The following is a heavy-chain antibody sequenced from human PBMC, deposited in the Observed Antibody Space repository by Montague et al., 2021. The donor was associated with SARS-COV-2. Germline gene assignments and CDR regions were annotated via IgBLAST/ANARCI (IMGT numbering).Heavy chain of an antibody. J-gene: IGHJ6*02. V-gene: IGHV4-39*07. CDR2: IYYSGST. D-gene: IGHD6-13*01. CDR1: GDSISSSSYY. CDR3: ARLGRQQLVRLSGMDV. Sequence: SETLSLTCTVSGDSISSSSYYWGWIRQPPGKGLEWIGSIYYSGSTYYNPSLKSRVTISVDTSKNQFSLKLSSVTAADTAVYYCARLGRQQLVRLSGMDVWGQGTTVTVSS.